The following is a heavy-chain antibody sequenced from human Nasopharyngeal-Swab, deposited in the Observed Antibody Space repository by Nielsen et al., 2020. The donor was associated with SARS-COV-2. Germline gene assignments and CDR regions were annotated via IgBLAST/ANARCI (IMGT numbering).Heavy chain of an antibody. CDR1: GGSISSSNW. D-gene: IGHD6-19*01. CDR3: ARDGVADLDY. Sequence: SATLSLTCAVSGGSISSSNWWRWVCEPPGEGLERLGEIYHSGSTYSNPSLKSRVTISVEKSKNQVSLKVSSGTAADTAVYYCARDGVADLDYWGQGTLVTVSS. V-gene: IGHV4-4*02. J-gene: IGHJ4*02. CDR2: IYHSGST.